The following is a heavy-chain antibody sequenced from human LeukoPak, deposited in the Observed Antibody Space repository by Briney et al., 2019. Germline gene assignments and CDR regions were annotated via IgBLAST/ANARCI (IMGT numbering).Heavy chain of an antibody. CDR1: GYSISSGSY. J-gene: IGHJ3*02. V-gene: IGHV4-38-2*01. D-gene: IGHD1-26*01. CDR3: ARISPQWELDAFDI. CDR2: IYHSGST. Sequence: PSETLSLACSVSGYSISSGSYWGWIRQPPGKGLERIGSIYHSGSTYYNPSLKSRVTISVDTSKNQFSLKLNSVTAADTAVYYCARISPQWELDAFDIWGQGTMVTVSS.